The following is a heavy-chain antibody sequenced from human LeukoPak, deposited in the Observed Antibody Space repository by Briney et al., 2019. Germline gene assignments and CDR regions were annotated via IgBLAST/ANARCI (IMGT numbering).Heavy chain of an antibody. CDR1: GYSFTSYW. V-gene: IGHV5-51*01. D-gene: IGHD6-13*01. CDR2: IYPGDSDT. Sequence: GESLKISCKGSGYSFTSYWIGWVRQMPGKGLEWMGIIYPGDSDTRYSPSFQGQVTISADKSISTAYLQWSSLKASDTAMYYRARQDSLWVAAAGTRSPAGEVYWGQGTLVTVSS. J-gene: IGHJ4*02. CDR3: ARQDSLWVAAAGTRSPAGEVY.